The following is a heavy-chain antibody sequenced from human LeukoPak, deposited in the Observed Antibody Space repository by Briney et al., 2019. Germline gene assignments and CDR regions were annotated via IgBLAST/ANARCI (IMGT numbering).Heavy chain of an antibody. J-gene: IGHJ4*02. CDR3: ARGPPNWGYDY. V-gene: IGHV1-8*01. Sequence: ASVNVSFKASGYTFTSYDFNWVRQATGQRPEWMGWMSPNSGDTGYAQKFQDRVTMTRNTSISTAYMELSSLRSDDTAVYYLARGPPNWGYDYWGPGTLLTVSS. CDR1: GYTFTSYD. CDR2: MSPNSGDT. D-gene: IGHD7-27*01.